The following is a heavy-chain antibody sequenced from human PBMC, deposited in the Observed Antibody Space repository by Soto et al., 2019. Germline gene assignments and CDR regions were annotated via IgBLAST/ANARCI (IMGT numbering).Heavy chain of an antibody. Sequence: TSETLSLTCSVSGGSISTVGHYWTWIRQPPGKGLEWIGSIYHTGSTYYSKSLRSRLTMSVDTSKSQFSLRLSSVTAADTAVYYCARATGTLRSRNCDYWGQGSLVTVSS. CDR2: IYHTGST. CDR1: GGSISTVGHY. CDR3: ARATGTLRSRNCDY. D-gene: IGHD1-1*01. V-gene: IGHV4-31*03. J-gene: IGHJ4*02.